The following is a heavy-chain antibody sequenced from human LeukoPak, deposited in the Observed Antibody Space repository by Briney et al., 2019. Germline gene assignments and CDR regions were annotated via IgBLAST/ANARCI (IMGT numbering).Heavy chain of an antibody. D-gene: IGHD1-26*01. CDR2: IAGSGATT. J-gene: IGHJ4*02. Sequence: RTGGSLRLSCVASGFTFSSYDMSWVRQAPGKGLEWVSTIAGSGATTYYADSVKGRFTISRDNSKNTLYLQMNSLRAEDTAVYYCAKYIVGNSDSYWGQGTLVTVSS. CDR3: AKYIVGNSDSY. CDR1: GFTFSSYD. V-gene: IGHV3-23*01.